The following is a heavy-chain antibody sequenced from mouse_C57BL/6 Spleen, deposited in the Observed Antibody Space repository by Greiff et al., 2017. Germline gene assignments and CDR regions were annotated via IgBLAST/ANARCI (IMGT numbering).Heavy chain of an antibody. CDR1: GYTFTDYN. J-gene: IGHJ1*03. V-gene: IGHV1-18*01. CDR3: ASPGYYDYAYDV. D-gene: IGHD2-4*01. Sequence: EVQLQQSGPELVKPGASVTIPCKASGYTFTDYNMDWVKQSHGKSHEWIGDINPNNGGTIYNQKFKGKTTLTLDKSSSTAYMELSSLTSEDTAVYYCASPGYYDYAYDVWGTGTTVTVAS. CDR2: INPNNGGT.